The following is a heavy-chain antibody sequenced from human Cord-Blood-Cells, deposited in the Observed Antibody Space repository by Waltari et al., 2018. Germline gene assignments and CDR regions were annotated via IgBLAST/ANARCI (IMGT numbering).Heavy chain of an antibody. J-gene: IGHJ4*02. CDR1: GGSFSGYS. V-gene: IGHV4-34*01. D-gene: IGHD6-13*01. CDR2: INHSVST. Sequence: QVQLQQWGAGLLKPSETLSLTCAVYGGSFSGYSWSWIRQPPGKGLEWIGEINHSVSTNYNPSLKSRVTISVDTSKNQFSLKLSSVTAADTAVYYCARGLAIAAAGNRGLGYWGQGTLVTVSS. CDR3: ARGLAIAAAGNRGLGY.